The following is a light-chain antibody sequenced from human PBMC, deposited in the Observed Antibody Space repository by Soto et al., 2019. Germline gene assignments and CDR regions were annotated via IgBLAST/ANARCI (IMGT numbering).Light chain of an antibody. Sequence: QSALPQPPSASGSPGRSVTISCTGTSSDIGGYNYVSWYQQHPGKAPKLMIYEVNKRPSGVPDRFSGSKSGNTASLTISVLQTEDEAYYYCCSYAGSYTVVFGGGTQLTVL. CDR2: EVN. J-gene: IGLJ2*01. CDR3: CSYAGSYTVV. V-gene: IGLV2-8*01. CDR1: SSDIGGYNY.